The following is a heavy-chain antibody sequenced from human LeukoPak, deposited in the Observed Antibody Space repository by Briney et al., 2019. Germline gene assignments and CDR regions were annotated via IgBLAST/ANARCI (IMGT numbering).Heavy chain of an antibody. V-gene: IGHV3-11*05. J-gene: IGHJ5*02. CDR2: ISPSTTHT. D-gene: IGHD1-26*01. CDR1: GFTFSDYY. Sequence: GGSLRLSCAASGFTFSDYYISWSRQAPGKGLEWLSYISPSTTHTSYADSVKGRFTISRDNAKNLLFLQMNSLRAEDTAVYYCARGGHGAADQWGQGTLVTVSS. CDR3: ARGGHGAADQ.